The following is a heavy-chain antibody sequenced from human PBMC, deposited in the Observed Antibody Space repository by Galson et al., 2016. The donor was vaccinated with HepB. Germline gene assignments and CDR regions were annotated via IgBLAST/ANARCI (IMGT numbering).Heavy chain of an antibody. Sequence: SVKVSCKASGGTFSSYSVNWVRQAPGQGLEWVGGIIPIFDTADYAQRFQGRVTMTADKSTGTAYMELRSLTFEDTALYFCARGPADGDDAFDIWGQGTLVIVSS. CDR1: GGTFSSYS. D-gene: IGHD5-24*01. CDR2: IIPIFDTA. V-gene: IGHV1-69*06. CDR3: ARGPADGDDAFDI. J-gene: IGHJ3*02.